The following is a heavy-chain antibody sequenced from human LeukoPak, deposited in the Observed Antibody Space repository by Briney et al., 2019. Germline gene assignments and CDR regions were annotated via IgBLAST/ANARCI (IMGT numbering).Heavy chain of an antibody. V-gene: IGHV3-30*02. CDR3: AKPHFDD. CDR1: GFSFSSYG. J-gene: IGHJ4*02. Sequence: GGSLRLSCAASGFSFSSYGMHWVRQAPGKGLEWVAFIRYDGSNKYYADSVKGRFTISRDHSKNTLYLQMNSLRAGDTAVYYCAKPHFDDWGQGTLVTVSS. CDR2: IRYDGSNK.